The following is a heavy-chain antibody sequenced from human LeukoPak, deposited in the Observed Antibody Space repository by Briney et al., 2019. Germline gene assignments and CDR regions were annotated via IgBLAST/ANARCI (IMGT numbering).Heavy chain of an antibody. Sequence: SETLSLTCTVSGGSISSYYWSWIRQPAGKGLEWIGRIYTSGSTNYNPSLKSRVTMSVDTSKNQFSLKLSSVTAADTAVYYCARAAVGAIEDASYFDYWGQGTLVTVSS. D-gene: IGHD1-26*01. V-gene: IGHV4-4*07. CDR2: IYTSGST. J-gene: IGHJ4*02. CDR1: GGSISSYY. CDR3: ARAAVGAIEDASYFDY.